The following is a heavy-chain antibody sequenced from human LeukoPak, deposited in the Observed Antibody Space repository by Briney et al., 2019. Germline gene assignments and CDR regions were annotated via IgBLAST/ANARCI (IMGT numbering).Heavy chain of an antibody. CDR2: ISYSGRT. J-gene: IGHJ3*01. Sequence: PSETLSLTCSVSGGSIGSSFWNWIRLSPGKGLEWIGYISYSGRTNYSPSLKSRVTISIDTSKNQLSLTLSSVTAADTALYYCARDRSGTYSTFDVWGQGTMVTVSA. D-gene: IGHD1-26*01. CDR1: GGSIGSSF. CDR3: ARDRSGTYSTFDV. V-gene: IGHV4-59*13.